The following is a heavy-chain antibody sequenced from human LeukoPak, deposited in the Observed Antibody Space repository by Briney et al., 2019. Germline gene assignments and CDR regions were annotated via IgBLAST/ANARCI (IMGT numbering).Heavy chain of an antibody. J-gene: IGHJ4*02. V-gene: IGHV1-2*02. CDR2: INPNTGGT. D-gene: IGHD5-18*01. CDR3: TREEYIYGYVSLYYFDY. CDR1: GYTFTDYY. Sequence: ASVKVSCKASGYTFTDYYIHWVRQAPGQGLEWMGWINPNTGGTNYAQKFQGRVTMTRDTSITTAYMELSSLRSDDTAVYSCTREEYIYGYVSLYYFDYWGQGTLVTVSS.